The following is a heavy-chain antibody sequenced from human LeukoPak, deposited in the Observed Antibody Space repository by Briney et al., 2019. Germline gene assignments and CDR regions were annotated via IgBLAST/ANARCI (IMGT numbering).Heavy chain of an antibody. CDR3: ARNIAVAGTPFDY. V-gene: IGHV4-30-4*01. J-gene: IGHJ4*02. CDR1: GGSISSDDYS. D-gene: IGHD6-13*01. Sequence: SQTLSLTCTVSGGSISSDDYSWSCVRQPPGMDLVWIGYIYYSGSTYYNPSLKSRVTISVDTSKNQFSLKLRSVTAADTAVYYCARNIAVAGTPFDYWGQGTLVTVSS. CDR2: IYYSGST.